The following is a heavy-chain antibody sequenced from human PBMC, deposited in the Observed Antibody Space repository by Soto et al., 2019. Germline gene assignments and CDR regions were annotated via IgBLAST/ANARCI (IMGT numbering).Heavy chain of an antibody. CDR2: IVPLFGTT. D-gene: IGHD3-16*01. CDR3: ARDGDVTSTPPRGAFDI. Sequence: QVQLVQSGAEVKKPGASVKVSCKASGGTFSSYTVSWVRQAPGQGLEWMGGIVPLFGTTNDAKIFQGRVTISADESTSTVYMELSSLRSEDSAMYYCARDGDVTSTPPRGAFDIWGQGTVITVSS. J-gene: IGHJ3*02. V-gene: IGHV1-69*01. CDR1: GGTFSSYT.